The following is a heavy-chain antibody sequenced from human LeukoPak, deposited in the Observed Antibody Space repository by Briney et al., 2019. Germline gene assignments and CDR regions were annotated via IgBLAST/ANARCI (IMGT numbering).Heavy chain of an antibody. CDR1: GYTFTGYY. J-gene: IGHJ4*02. V-gene: IGHV1-2*02. D-gene: IGHD6-13*01. CDR3: ARERTYSSSVDY. Sequence: ASVKVSCKASGYTFTGYYMHWVRQAPGQGLEWMGWINPKRGDTNYAQKFQGRVTMTRDTSINTAYMELSRLRSDDTAVYYCARERTYSSSVDYWGQGTLVTVSS. CDR2: INPKRGDT.